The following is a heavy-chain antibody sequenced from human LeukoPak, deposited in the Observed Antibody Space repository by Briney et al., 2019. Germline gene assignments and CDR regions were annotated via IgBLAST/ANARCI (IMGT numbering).Heavy chain of an antibody. CDR3: TTDISIFNCSSTSCTSEYFQH. D-gene: IGHD2-2*01. J-gene: IGHJ1*01. CDR1: GFTFSSYA. V-gene: IGHV3-23*01. CDR2: ISGSGGST. Sequence: GGSLRLSCAASGFTFSSYAMSWVRQAPGKGLEWVSAISGSGGSTYYADSVKGRFTISRDNSKNTLYLQMNSLKTEDTAVYYCTTDISIFNCSSTSCTSEYFQHWGQGTLVTVSS.